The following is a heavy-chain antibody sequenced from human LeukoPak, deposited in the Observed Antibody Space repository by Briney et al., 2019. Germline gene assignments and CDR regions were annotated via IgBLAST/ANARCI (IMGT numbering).Heavy chain of an antibody. Sequence: PSETLSLTCTVSGGSISSSSYYWGWIRQPPGKGLEWIGSIYYSGSTYHNPSLKSRVTISVDTSKNQFSLKLSSVTAADTAVYYCARAGYSSYYFDYWGQGTLVTVSS. V-gene: IGHV4-39*07. J-gene: IGHJ4*02. CDR2: IYYSGST. CDR1: GGSISSSSYY. D-gene: IGHD6-19*01. CDR3: ARAGYSSYYFDY.